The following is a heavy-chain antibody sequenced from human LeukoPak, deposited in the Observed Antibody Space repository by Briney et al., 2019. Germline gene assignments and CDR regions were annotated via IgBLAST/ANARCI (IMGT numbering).Heavy chain of an antibody. CDR2: ITASGTAM. CDR1: GFTFSSYA. J-gene: IGHJ4*02. Sequence: GGSLRLSCAASGFTFSSYAMTWVRQAPGKGLEWVSHITASGTAMFYADSVKGRFTISRDNAKNSLYLQMNSLRDEDTAVYYCASSGSYRFDYWGQGTLVTVSS. V-gene: IGHV3-48*02. D-gene: IGHD1-26*01. CDR3: ASSGSYRFDY.